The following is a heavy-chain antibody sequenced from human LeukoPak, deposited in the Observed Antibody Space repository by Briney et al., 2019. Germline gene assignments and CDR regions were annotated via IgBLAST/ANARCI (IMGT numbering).Heavy chain of an antibody. V-gene: IGHV3-73*01. D-gene: IGHD2-2*01. CDR3: TYTLVPAAQ. Sequence: GGSLRLSSAASGFTFSGSAMHWVRQASGRGLEWVGRIRSKANSYATAYAASVKGRFTISRDDSKNTAYLQMNSLKTEDTAVYYCTYTLVPAAQWGQGTLVTVSS. CDR2: IRSKANSYAT. CDR1: GFTFSGSA. J-gene: IGHJ4*02.